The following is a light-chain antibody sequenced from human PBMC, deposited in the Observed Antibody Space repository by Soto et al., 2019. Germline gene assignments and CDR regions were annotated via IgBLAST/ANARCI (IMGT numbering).Light chain of an antibody. CDR3: QQRPNWPLT. CDR2: DAS. Sequence: EIVLTQSPATLSLSLGERATLSCRASQSISSHLAWYQQKPGQAPRLLMYDASNRATGIPARFSGSGSGTDLTLTISSLEPEDFAIYYCQQRPNWPLTFGGGTKVEIK. CDR1: QSISSH. V-gene: IGKV3-11*01. J-gene: IGKJ4*01.